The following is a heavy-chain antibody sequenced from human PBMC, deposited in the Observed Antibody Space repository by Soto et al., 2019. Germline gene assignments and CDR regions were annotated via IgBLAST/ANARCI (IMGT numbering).Heavy chain of an antibody. J-gene: IGHJ4*02. CDR2: ISYDGSNK. CDR3: ARGLHYYDSSGYYSLDY. D-gene: IGHD3-22*01. CDR1: GFTFSSYA. V-gene: IGHV3-30-3*01. Sequence: PGGSLRLSCAASGFTFSSYAMHWVRQAPGKGLEWVAVISYDGSNKYYADSVKGRFTISRGNSKNTLYLQMNSLRAEDTAVYYCARGLHYYDSSGYYSLDYWGQGTLVTVSS.